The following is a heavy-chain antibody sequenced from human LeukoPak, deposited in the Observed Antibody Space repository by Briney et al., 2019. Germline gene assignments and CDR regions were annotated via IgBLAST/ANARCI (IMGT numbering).Heavy chain of an antibody. J-gene: IGHJ5*02. CDR3: ARVGSGWYLHWFDP. V-gene: IGHV4-61*08. Sequence: SQTLSLTCTVSGGSIRSGDYYWSWIRQPPGKGLEWIGYIYYSGSTNYNPSLKSRVTISVDTSKNQFSLKLSSVTAADTAVYYCARVGSGWYLHWFDPWGQGTLVTVSS. D-gene: IGHD6-19*01. CDR2: IYYSGST. CDR1: GGSIRSGDYY.